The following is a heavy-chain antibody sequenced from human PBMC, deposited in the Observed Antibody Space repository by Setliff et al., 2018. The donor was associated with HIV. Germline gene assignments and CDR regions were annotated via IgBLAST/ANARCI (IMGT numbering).Heavy chain of an antibody. D-gene: IGHD2-21*01. J-gene: IGHJ4*02. Sequence: SETLSLTCTVSGGSVSSGGYYWSWIRQHPGRGLEWIGHIYYSGSTYDNPSLKSRFSISIDTSKNRFSLEVASVTAADTAVYYCARGAYHREFYFDSWGQGMLVTVSS. V-gene: IGHV4-31*03. CDR1: GGSVSSGGYY. CDR2: IYYSGST. CDR3: ARGAYHREFYFDS.